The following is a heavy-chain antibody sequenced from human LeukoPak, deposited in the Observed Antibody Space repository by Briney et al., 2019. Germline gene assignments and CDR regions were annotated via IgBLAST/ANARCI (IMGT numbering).Heavy chain of an antibody. CDR2: ITGTGGYT. D-gene: IGHD3-22*01. V-gene: IGHV3-23*01. J-gene: IGHJ4*02. CDR3: AKYESSGSYRPFDY. CDR1: GFTFSSYA. Sequence: GGSLRLSCAASGFTFSSYAMGWVRQAPGKGLEWVSSITGTGGYTYYADSAKGRFTISRDNSKNTLYLQMNSLRAEDTAIYYCAKYESSGSYRPFDYCGQGTLVTASS.